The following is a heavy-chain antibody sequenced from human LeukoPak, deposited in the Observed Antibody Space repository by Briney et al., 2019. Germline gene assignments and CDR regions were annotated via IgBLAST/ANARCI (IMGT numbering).Heavy chain of an antibody. CDR2: IIPIFGTA. J-gene: IGHJ6*02. Sequence: SVKVSCKASGYTFTSYDINWVRQATGQGLEWMGGIIPIFGTANHAQKFQGRVTITADESTSTAYMELSSLRSEDTAVYYCARLPLTGYSRGYYYGMDVWGQGTTVTVSS. V-gene: IGHV1-69*13. D-gene: IGHD3-9*01. CDR3: ARLPLTGYSRGYYYGMDV. CDR1: GYTFTSYD.